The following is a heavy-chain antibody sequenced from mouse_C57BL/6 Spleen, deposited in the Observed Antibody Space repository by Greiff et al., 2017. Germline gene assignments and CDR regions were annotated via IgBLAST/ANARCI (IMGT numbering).Heavy chain of an antibody. D-gene: IGHD2-4*01. CDR2: INPSTGGT. CDR1: GYSFTGYY. V-gene: IGHV1-42*01. J-gene: IGHJ3*01. Sequence: EVMLVESGPELVKPGASVKISCKASGYSFTGYYMNWVKQSPEKSLEWIGEINPSTGGTTYNQKFKAKATLTVDKSSSTAYMQLKSLTSEDSAVYYCAGYDYDGFAYWGQGTLVTVSA. CDR3: AGYDYDGFAY.